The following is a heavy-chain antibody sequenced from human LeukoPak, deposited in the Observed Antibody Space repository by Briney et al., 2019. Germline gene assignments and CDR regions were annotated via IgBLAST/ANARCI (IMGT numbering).Heavy chain of an antibody. D-gene: IGHD3-22*01. V-gene: IGHV1-8*01. CDR3: ARGTRYYDPNSGAFDI. CDR2: MNPNSGNT. Sequence: ASAKVSCKASGYTFTSYDINWVRQATGQGLEWMGWMNPNSGNTGYAQKFQGRVTMARNTSISTAYMELSSLRSEDTAVYYCARGTRYYDPNSGAFDIWGQGTMVTVSS. J-gene: IGHJ3*02. CDR1: GYTFTSYD.